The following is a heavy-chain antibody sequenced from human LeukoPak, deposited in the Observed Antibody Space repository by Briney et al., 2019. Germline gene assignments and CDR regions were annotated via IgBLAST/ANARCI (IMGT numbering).Heavy chain of an antibody. J-gene: IGHJ4*02. V-gene: IGHV4-59*01. Sequence: SETLSLTCTVSGGSISSYYWSWIRQPPGKGLEWIGYIYYSGSTSYNPSLKSRVTISVDTSKNQFSLKLSSVTAADTAVYYCARDTGYYDSSGYLFDYWGQGTLVTVSS. CDR1: GGSISSYY. D-gene: IGHD3-22*01. CDR3: ARDTGYYDSSGYLFDY. CDR2: IYYSGST.